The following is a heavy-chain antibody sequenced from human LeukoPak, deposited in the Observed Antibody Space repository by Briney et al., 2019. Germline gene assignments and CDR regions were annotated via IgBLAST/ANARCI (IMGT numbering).Heavy chain of an antibody. J-gene: IGHJ4*02. CDR1: GGSISTSNYY. CDR3: ARVDYDTSGYYFGAFDY. V-gene: IGHV4-39*07. D-gene: IGHD3-22*01. Sequence: SETLSLTCTVSGGSISTSNYYWGWIRQPPGKGLEWIGRIYHSGSTYYNPSLKSRVTISVDTSKNQFSLRLSSVTAADTAVYYCARVDYDTSGYYFGAFDYWGQGTLVTVSS. CDR2: IYHSGST.